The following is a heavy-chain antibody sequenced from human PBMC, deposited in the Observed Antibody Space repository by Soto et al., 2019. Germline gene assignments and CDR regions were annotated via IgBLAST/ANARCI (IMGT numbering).Heavy chain of an antibody. V-gene: IGHV1-69*04. D-gene: IGHD6-19*01. CDR2: IIPILGIA. CDR3: ARDPGIAVAGRITHFDY. CDR1: GGTFSSYT. J-gene: IGHJ4*02. Sequence: SVKVSCKSSGGTFSSYTICCVRQAPGQGLEWMGRIIPILGIANYAQKFQGRVTITADKSTSTAYMELSSLRSEDTAVYYCARDPGIAVAGRITHFDYWGQGTLVTVSS.